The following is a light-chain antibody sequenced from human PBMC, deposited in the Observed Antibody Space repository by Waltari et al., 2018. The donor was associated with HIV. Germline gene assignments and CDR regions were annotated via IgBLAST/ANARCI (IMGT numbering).Light chain of an antibody. CDR2: GRN. CDR1: SLRSYY. V-gene: IGLV3-19*01. CDR3: HSRDSSGYHVV. Sequence: LTQDASVSVALGQTVRITCQGDSLRSYYASWYQQKPGQAPVVVFFGRNNRPSGIPDRFSGASSGNTASLTITGAQAEDEADYYCHSRDSSGYHVVFGGGTKVTVL. J-gene: IGLJ2*01.